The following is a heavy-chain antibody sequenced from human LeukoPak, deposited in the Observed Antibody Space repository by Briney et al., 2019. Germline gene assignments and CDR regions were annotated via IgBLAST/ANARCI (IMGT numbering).Heavy chain of an antibody. V-gene: IGHV4-59*08. J-gene: IGHJ4*02. D-gene: IGHD2-15*01. CDR2: VFYSGST. Sequence: SETLSLTCTVSAGSISSYYWSWIRQPPGKALEWIGYVFYSGSTSYNPSLNSRVTISVDTSKNQFSLKLSSVTAADTAVYYCARHSGPATYCSGGSCYVDYWGQGTLVTVSS. CDR3: ARHSGPATYCSGGSCYVDY. CDR1: AGSISSYY.